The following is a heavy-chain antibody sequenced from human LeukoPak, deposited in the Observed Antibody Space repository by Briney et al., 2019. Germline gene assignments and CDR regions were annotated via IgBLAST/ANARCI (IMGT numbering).Heavy chain of an antibody. CDR2: INHSGST. CDR3: ARGPEYCSGGSCLFDY. Sequence: SETLSLTCDVYGGSFSGYFWSWIRQPPGKGLEWIGEINHSGSTNYNPSLKSRVTISVDTSKNQFSLKLSSVTAADTAVYYCARGPEYCSGGSCLFDYWGQGTLVTVSS. CDR1: GGSFSGYF. J-gene: IGHJ4*02. D-gene: IGHD2-15*01. V-gene: IGHV4-34*01.